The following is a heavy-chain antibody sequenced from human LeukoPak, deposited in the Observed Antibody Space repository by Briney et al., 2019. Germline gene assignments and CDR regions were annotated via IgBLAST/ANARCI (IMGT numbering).Heavy chain of an antibody. CDR3: ARDLVDTAMASVWYYGMDV. D-gene: IGHD5-18*01. CDR1: GFTFSSYS. Sequence: GGSLRLSCAASGFTFSSYSMNWVRQAPGKGLEWVSYISSSSSTIYYADSVKGRFTISRDNAKNSLYLQMNSLRAEDTAVYYCARDLVDTAMASVWYYGMDVWGQGTTVTVSS. J-gene: IGHJ6*02. CDR2: ISSSSSTI. V-gene: IGHV3-48*01.